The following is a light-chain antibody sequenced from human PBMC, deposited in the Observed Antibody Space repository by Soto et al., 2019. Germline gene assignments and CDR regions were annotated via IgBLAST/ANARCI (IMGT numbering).Light chain of an antibody. Sequence: DIQMTQSPSTLSASVGDRVTITCRAGQSISSWLAWYQQKPGKAPKLLIYDASSLESGVPSRFSGSGSGTEFTLTISSLQPDDFATYYCQQYNSYSIFTFGPGTKVDIK. CDR2: DAS. V-gene: IGKV1-5*01. J-gene: IGKJ3*01. CDR1: QSISSW. CDR3: QQYNSYSIFT.